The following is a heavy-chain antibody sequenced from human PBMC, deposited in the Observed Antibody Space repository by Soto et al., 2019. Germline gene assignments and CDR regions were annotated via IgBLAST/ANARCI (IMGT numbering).Heavy chain of an antibody. V-gene: IGHV4-4*02. D-gene: IGHD6-25*01. Sequence: SETLSLTCAVSGGSISSPNWWSWVRQSPGKGLEWIGEIYHTGSANYNPSLKSRVTISVDKSENQFSLKLTSVTAADTAVYYYVKAPGKVAAGIAYWGQGTLVTVSS. J-gene: IGHJ4*02. CDR1: GGSISSPNW. CDR3: VKAPGKVAAGIAY. CDR2: IYHTGSA.